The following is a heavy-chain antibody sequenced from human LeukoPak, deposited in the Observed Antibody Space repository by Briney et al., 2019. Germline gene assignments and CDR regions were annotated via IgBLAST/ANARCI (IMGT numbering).Heavy chain of an antibody. CDR3: AKAGARYSDSSGLYAFDF. V-gene: IGHV4-39*01. D-gene: IGHD3-22*01. CDR2: IYYSGST. CDR1: GGSIYSSGHY. J-gene: IGHJ3*01. Sequence: SETLSLTCSVSGGSIYSSGHYWGWIRQSPGKGLEWIGTIYYSGSTYYNPSLKSRDTMSVDTSRNQFSLKLGSVNDADTAVYYCAKAGARYSDSSGLYAFDFWGQGTMVTVSS.